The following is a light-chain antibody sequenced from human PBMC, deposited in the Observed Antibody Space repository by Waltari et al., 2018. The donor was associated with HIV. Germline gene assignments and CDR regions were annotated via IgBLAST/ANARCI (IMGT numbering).Light chain of an antibody. CDR3: ATWHTSLRDHVV. CDR2: EKD. Sequence: QSVLTQSPSVSAAPGQRVTISCSGSSPNIGNNDVSWYQQLPGRAPKVLIYEKDKRPSGIPDRFSGSKSGTSATLDITGLQTGDEADYYCATWHTSLRDHVVFGGGTKVTVL. V-gene: IGLV1-51*01. J-gene: IGLJ2*01. CDR1: SPNIGNND.